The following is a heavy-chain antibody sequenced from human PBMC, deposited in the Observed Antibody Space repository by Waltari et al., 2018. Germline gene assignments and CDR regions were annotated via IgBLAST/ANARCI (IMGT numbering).Heavy chain of an antibody. Sequence: QVQLQESGPGLVKPSETLSLTCTVSGGSISSHYWRWIRQPPGKGLEWIGYIYYSGSTNYNPSLKSRVTISVDTSKNQFSLKLSSVTAADTAVYYCARGGPNWFDPWGQGTLVTVSS. V-gene: IGHV4-59*11. CDR3: ARGGPNWFDP. J-gene: IGHJ5*02. CDR2: IYYSGST. CDR1: GGSISSHY.